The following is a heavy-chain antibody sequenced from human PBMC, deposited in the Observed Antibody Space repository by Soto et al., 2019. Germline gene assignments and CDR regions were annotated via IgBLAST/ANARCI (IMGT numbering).Heavy chain of an antibody. CDR2: VYSNDKT. CDR1: GGSVSSNSYS. D-gene: IGHD2-2*03. V-gene: IGHV4-39*01. Sequence: QLQLQESGPGLVKPSETLSLTCTVSGGSVSSNSYSWGWVRQSPGKGLEWIETVYSNDKTYYNPSLRSRVTISVDTSKNEFSLRLNSVTAADTAVYYCARLNGYRVSTKCHGYYGMYVLGQGTTVTVSS. CDR3: ARLNGYRVSTKCHGYYGMYV. J-gene: IGHJ6*02.